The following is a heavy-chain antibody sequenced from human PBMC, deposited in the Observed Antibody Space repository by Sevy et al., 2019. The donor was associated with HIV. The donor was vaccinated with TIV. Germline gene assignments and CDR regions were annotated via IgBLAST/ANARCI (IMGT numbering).Heavy chain of an antibody. CDR3: ARDKDKWVYPYNDFWSSSRYFQY. V-gene: IGHV1-18*01. J-gene: IGHJ1*01. CDR1: GYTFFNYG. Sequence: ASVKVSCKASGYTFFNYGFSWVRQAPGQGLEWMGWISAYNGKTNYAQKFQGRVTMTADTSTNTAYMELRRLRSDDTAVYYCARDKDKWVYPYNDFWSSSRYFQYWGQGTLVTVSS. CDR2: ISAYNGKT. D-gene: IGHD3-3*01.